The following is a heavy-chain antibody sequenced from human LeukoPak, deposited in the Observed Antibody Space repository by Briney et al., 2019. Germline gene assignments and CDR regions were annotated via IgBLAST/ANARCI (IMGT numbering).Heavy chain of an antibody. D-gene: IGHD2-2*01. V-gene: IGHV3-21*04. CDR1: GFTFSSYS. CDR2: ISSSSSYI. CDR3: AKGVYCSSTSCYSPFDY. Sequence: GGSLRPSCAASGFTFSSYSINWVRQAPGKGLEWVSSISSSSSYIYYADSVKGRFTISRDNSKNTLYLQMNSLRAEDTAVYYCAKGVYCSSTSCYSPFDYWGQGTLVTVSS. J-gene: IGHJ4*02.